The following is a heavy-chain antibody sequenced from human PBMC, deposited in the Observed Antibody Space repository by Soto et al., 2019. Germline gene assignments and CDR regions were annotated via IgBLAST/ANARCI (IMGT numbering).Heavy chain of an antibody. D-gene: IGHD6-19*01. J-gene: IGHJ5*02. CDR2: IYYSGSI. Sequence: QLQLQESGPGLVKPSETLSLTCSVSGGSISSSSYYWGWIRQPPGKGLEWIGSIYYSGSIYYNPSLKSRVTISVDTSKNQFSPKLSSVTAAETAVYYCARQSSGWYNWFDPWGQGTLVTVSS. CDR1: GGSISSSSYY. CDR3: ARQSSGWYNWFDP. V-gene: IGHV4-39*01.